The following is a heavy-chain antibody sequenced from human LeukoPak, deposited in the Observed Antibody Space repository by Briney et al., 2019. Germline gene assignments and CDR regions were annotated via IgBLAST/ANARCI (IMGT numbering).Heavy chain of an antibody. D-gene: IGHD6-13*01. CDR1: GGSFSGYY. CDR2: INHSGST. Sequence: PSETLSLTCAVYGGSFSGYYWSWIRQPPGKGLEWIGEINHSGSTNYNPSLKSRVTISVDTSKNQFSLKLSSVTAADTAVYYCARTGGDPAAADYWGQGTLVTVSS. V-gene: IGHV4-34*01. CDR3: ARTGGDPAAADY. J-gene: IGHJ4*02.